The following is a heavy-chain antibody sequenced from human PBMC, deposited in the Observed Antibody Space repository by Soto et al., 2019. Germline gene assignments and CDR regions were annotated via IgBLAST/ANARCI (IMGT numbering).Heavy chain of an antibody. V-gene: IGHV3-21*01. CDR2: ISSSSSYI. CDR3: SVRRSNYYDTSGSSNAY. CDR1: GFTFSSYS. D-gene: IGHD3-22*01. J-gene: IGHJ4*01. Sequence: GGSLRLSCAASGFTFSSYSMNWVRQAPGKGLEWVSSISSSSSYIYYADSVKGRFTISRDNAKNSLYLQMNSLRAEDTAVYYCSVRRSNYYDTSGSSNAYWGDGTLVTV.